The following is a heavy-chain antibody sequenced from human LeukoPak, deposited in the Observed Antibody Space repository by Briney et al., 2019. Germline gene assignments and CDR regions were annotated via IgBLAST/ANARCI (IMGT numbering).Heavy chain of an antibody. CDR3: AGDASHVVGAAIDY. CDR2: ISAYNGDT. V-gene: IGHV1-18*01. CDR1: GYTFASYG. Sequence: ASVKVSCKASGYTFASYGISWVRQAPGQGPKWMGWISAYNGDTNYAQKFQGRVTMTTDTSTSTAYMELRSLRSDDTAVYYCAGDASHVVGAAIDYWGQGTLVTVSS. D-gene: IGHD1-26*01. J-gene: IGHJ4*02.